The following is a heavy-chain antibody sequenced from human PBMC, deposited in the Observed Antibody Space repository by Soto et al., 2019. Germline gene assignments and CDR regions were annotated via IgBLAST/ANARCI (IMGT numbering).Heavy chain of an antibody. CDR2: INAGNGNT. V-gene: IGHV1-3*01. D-gene: IGHD3-10*01. Sequence: ASVKVSCKASGYTFTSYAMHWVRQAPGQRLEWMGWINAGNGNTKYSQKFQGRVTITRDTSASTAYMELSSLRSEDTAVYYCARNVLLGSGELYTRHNWFDPWGQGTLVTVSS. J-gene: IGHJ5*02. CDR3: ARNVLLGSGELYTRHNWFDP. CDR1: GYTFTSYA.